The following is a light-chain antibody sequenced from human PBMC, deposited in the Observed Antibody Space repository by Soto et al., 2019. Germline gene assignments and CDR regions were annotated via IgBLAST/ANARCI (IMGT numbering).Light chain of an antibody. V-gene: IGLV1-44*01. CDR2: SND. CDR1: SSNIGSKT. Sequence: QAVVTQPPSASGTPGQRVTISCSGSSSNIGSKTVNWYQQLPGTAPKLLIYSNDQRPSGVPDRFSGSKSGNSASLAISGLQSEDEADFYCATWDDSLNSWVFGGGTKLTVL. CDR3: ATWDDSLNSWV. J-gene: IGLJ3*02.